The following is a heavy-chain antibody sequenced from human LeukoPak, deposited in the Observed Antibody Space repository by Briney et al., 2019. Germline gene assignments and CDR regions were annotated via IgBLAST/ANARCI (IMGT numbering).Heavy chain of an antibody. CDR1: GGSFSGYY. CDR3: ARVRGLITMVRGVIIRSWFDP. CDR2: INHSGST. J-gene: IGHJ5*02. Sequence: PSETLSLTCAVYGGSFSGYYWSWIRQPPGKGLEWIGVINHSGSTNYNPSLKSRVTISVDTSKNQFSLKLSSVTAADTAVYYCARVRGLITMVRGVIIRSWFDPWGQGTLVTVSS. V-gene: IGHV4-34*01. D-gene: IGHD3-10*01.